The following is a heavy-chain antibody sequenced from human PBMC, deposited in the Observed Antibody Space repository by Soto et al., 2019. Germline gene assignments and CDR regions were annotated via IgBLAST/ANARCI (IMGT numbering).Heavy chain of an antibody. CDR2: IWYDGSNK. Sequence: QVQLVASGGGVVQPGRSLRLSCAASGFTFSSYGMHWVRQAPGKGLEWVAVIWYDGSNKYYADSVKGRFTISRDNSKNTLYLQMNSLRAEDTAVYYCARGAGDYYYYGMDVWGQGTTVTVSS. V-gene: IGHV3-33*01. D-gene: IGHD6-19*01. CDR3: ARGAGDYYYYGMDV. J-gene: IGHJ6*02. CDR1: GFTFSSYG.